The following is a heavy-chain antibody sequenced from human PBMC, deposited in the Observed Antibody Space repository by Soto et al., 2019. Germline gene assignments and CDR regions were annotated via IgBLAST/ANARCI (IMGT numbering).Heavy chain of an antibody. CDR1: GFTFSSYW. V-gene: IGHV3-7*01. Sequence: GSLRLSCAASGFTFSSYWMSWVRQAPGKGLEWVANIKQDGSEKYYVDSVKGRFTISRDNAKNSLYLQMNSLRAEDTAVYYCARVQVDRIFGVVIANRHLDVWGQGTTVTVSS. J-gene: IGHJ6*02. CDR2: IKQDGSEK. D-gene: IGHD3-3*01. CDR3: ARVQVDRIFGVVIANRHLDV.